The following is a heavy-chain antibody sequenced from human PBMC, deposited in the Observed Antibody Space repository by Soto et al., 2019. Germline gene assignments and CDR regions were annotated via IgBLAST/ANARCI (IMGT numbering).Heavy chain of an antibody. D-gene: IGHD3-22*01. CDR3: ARDYYDSSGYYYFDY. V-gene: IGHV1-69*13. J-gene: IGHJ4*02. Sequence: ASVKVSCKACGGTFSSYAISWVRQAPGQGLEWMGGIIPIFGTANYAQKFQGRVTITADESTSTAYMELSSLRSEDTAVYYCARDYYDSSGYYYFDYWGQGTLVTVPQ. CDR1: GGTFSSYA. CDR2: IIPIFGTA.